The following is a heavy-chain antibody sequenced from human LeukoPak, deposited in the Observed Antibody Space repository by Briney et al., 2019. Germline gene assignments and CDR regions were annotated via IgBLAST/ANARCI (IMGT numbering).Heavy chain of an antibody. CDR2: INHSGST. Sequence: PSETLSLTCAVYGGSFSGYYWSWIRQRPGKGLEWIGEINHSGSTNYNPSLKSRVTISVDTSKNQFSLKLSSVTAADTAVYYCATDNSYGSGSYYTWGQGTLVTVSS. V-gene: IGHV4-34*01. CDR1: GGSFSGYY. D-gene: IGHD3-10*01. J-gene: IGHJ4*02. CDR3: ATDNSYGSGSYYT.